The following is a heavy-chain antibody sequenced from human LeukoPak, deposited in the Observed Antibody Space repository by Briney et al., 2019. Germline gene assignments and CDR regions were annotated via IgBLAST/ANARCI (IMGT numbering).Heavy chain of an antibody. CDR2: IYYSGST. CDR1: GGSISSYY. J-gene: IGHJ6*03. CDR3: ARAERAYTNYDGLYSYFYYMDV. D-gene: IGHD4-11*01. V-gene: IGHV4-59*01. Sequence: PSETLSLTCTVSGGSISSYYWSWIRQPPGKGLEWIGYIYYSGSTNYNPSLKSRVTISVDTSKNQFSLRLNSVTAADAAVYYCARAERAYTNYDGLYSYFYYMDVWGKGTTVTVSS.